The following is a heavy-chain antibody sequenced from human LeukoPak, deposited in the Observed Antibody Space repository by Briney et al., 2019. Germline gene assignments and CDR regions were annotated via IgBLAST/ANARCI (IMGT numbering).Heavy chain of an antibody. CDR2: IYYSGST. CDR3: ARLSSSYLAAPSDY. V-gene: IGHV4-39*01. D-gene: IGHD6-6*01. J-gene: IGHJ4*02. Sequence: KTSETLSLTCTVSGGSISSSSYYWGWTRQPPGKGLEWIGTIYYSGSTYYNPSLKSRVTISVDTSKNQFSLKLSSVTAADTAVYFCARLSSSYLAAPSDYWGQGTLVTVSS. CDR1: GGSISSSSYY.